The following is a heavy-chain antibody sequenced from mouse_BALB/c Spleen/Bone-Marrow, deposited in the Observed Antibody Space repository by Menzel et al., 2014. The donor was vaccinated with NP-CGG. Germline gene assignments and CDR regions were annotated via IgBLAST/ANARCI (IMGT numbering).Heavy chain of an antibody. Sequence: DVHLVESGGGLVQPGGSLKISCAASGFTFSSYIMSWVRQTPEKRLEWVAYISNGGGSTYYPDTVKGRFTISRDNAKNTLYLQMISLKSEDTAMYYCARQGVYYGKTYYAMDYWGQGASVTVSS. J-gene: IGHJ4*01. D-gene: IGHD2-1*01. CDR2: ISNGGGST. CDR3: ARQGVYYGKTYYAMDY. CDR1: GFTFSSYI. V-gene: IGHV5-12-2*01.